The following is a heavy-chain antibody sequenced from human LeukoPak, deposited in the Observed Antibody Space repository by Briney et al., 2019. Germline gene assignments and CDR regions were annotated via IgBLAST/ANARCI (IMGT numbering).Heavy chain of an antibody. J-gene: IGHJ6*03. CDR2: IKQDGSEK. CDR3: AMNSNGYNLYFYMDV. D-gene: IGHD5-24*01. CDR1: AFTYSRYW. Sequence: GGSLRLSCAASAFTYSRYWMSWVRQAPGKGLEWVANIKQDGSEKYYVDSVKGRFTISRDNAKNSLYLQMNSLRAEDTAVYYCAMNSNGYNLYFYMDVWGKGTTVTISS. V-gene: IGHV3-7*01.